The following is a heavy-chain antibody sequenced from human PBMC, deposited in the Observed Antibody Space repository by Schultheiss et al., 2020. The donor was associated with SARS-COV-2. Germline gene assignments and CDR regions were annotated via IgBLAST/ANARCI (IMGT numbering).Heavy chain of an antibody. J-gene: IGHJ4*02. Sequence: GGSLRLSCAASGFTFSSYGMHWVRQAPGKGLEWVEVIWYDGSNKYYADSVKGRFTISRDNSKNTLYLQMNSLRAEDTAVYYCARGGQRGNYFDYWGQGTLVTVSS. V-gene: IGHV3-33*01. D-gene: IGHD6-25*01. CDR3: ARGGQRGNYFDY. CDR2: IWYDGSNK. CDR1: GFTFSSYG.